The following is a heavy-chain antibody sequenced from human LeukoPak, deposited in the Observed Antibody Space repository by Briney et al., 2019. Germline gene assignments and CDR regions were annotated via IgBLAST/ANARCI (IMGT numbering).Heavy chain of an antibody. J-gene: IGHJ4*02. CDR3: ARHEHCGGECWADPFDY. CDR2: IYYGGST. V-gene: IGHV4-59*08. CDR1: GGSISSYY. D-gene: IGHD2-21*01. Sequence: SETLSLTCTVSGGSISSYYCSWLRQPPGKGLEWIGYIYYGGSTNYNPSLESRVTISVDTSKNQFSLKLSSVTAADTAVYYCARHEHCGGECWADPFDYWGQGILVTVSS.